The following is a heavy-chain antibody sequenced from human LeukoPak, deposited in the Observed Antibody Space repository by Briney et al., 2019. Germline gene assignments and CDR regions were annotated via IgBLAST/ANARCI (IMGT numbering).Heavy chain of an antibody. D-gene: IGHD3-10*02. J-gene: IGHJ4*02. Sequence: PGGSLRLSCAASGFTFDDYAMHWVRQAPGKGLEWVSGISWNSGSIGYADSVKGRFTISRDNAKNSLYLQMNSLRAEDTALYYCAKAAMFGVIFDYWGQGTLVTVSS. CDR1: GFTFDDYA. V-gene: IGHV3-9*01. CDR2: ISWNSGSI. CDR3: AKAAMFGVIFDY.